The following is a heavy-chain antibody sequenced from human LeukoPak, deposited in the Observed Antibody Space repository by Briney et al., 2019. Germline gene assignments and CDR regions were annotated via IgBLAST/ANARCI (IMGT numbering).Heavy chain of an antibody. D-gene: IGHD3-10*01. CDR2: ISGSGGST. Sequence: GGSLRLSCAASGFTFSSYAMSWVRQAPGKGLEWVSAISGSGGSTYYADSVKGRFTISRDNSKNTLYLQMNSLRAEDTVVYYCAKLVQYGSGPFDYWGRGTLVTVSS. CDR3: AKLVQYGSGPFDY. CDR1: GFTFSSYA. J-gene: IGHJ4*02. V-gene: IGHV3-23*01.